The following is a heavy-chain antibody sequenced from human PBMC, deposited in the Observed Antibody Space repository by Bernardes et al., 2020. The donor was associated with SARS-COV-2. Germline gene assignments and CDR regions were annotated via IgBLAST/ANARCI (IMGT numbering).Heavy chain of an antibody. V-gene: IGHV3-48*02. D-gene: IGHD6-19*01. CDR1: GFTISSSS. CDR2: LSSSSNTI. CDR3: TGSGRTVG. Sequence: WETLSLSCAASGFTISSSSLNWVRQAPGPGLEWVSYLSSSSNTIYYTDSVKGRFTISRDNAKNSLYLQMNSLSDEDTAVYYCTGSGRTVGWGQGTLVTVSS. J-gene: IGHJ4*02.